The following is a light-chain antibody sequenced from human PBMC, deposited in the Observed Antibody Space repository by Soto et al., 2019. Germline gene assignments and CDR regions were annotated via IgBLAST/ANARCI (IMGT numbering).Light chain of an antibody. V-gene: IGKV3-20*01. Sequence: EIVLTQSPGTLSLSPGDRATLSCRASQSVSSRSLAWYQQKPGQAPRLLIYSASSRARGIPDRFSGSGSGTDFTLTSNRLEPEDFAAYYCQQYDTSPPRLTFGGGTKVDIK. J-gene: IGKJ4*01. CDR2: SAS. CDR3: QQYDTSPPRLT. CDR1: QSVSSRS.